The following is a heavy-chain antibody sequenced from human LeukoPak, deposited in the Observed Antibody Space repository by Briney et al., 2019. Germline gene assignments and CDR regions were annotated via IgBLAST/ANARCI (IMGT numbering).Heavy chain of an antibody. J-gene: IGHJ4*02. D-gene: IGHD4-11*01. CDR2: FYPGDSDI. V-gene: IGHV5-51*01. CDR1: GYSFTNYW. CDR3: ARHFGRGASNVDY. Sequence: GESLKISCKGSGYSFTNYWIGWVRQMPGKGLEWMGIFYPGDSDIKYSPSFQGHVTISVDKSITTAYLQWSSLKASDIAMYYCARHFGRGASNVDYWGQGTLVTVSS.